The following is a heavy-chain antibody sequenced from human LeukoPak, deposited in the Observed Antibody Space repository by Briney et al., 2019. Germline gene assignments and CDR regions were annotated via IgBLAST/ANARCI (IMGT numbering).Heavy chain of an antibody. CDR2: IWYDGSNK. J-gene: IGHJ6*04. V-gene: IGHV3-33*01. Sequence: PGRSLRLSYAASGFTFSSYGMHWVRQAPGKGLEWVAVIWYDGSNKYYADSVKGRFTIFRDNSKNTLYLQMNSLRAEDTAVYYCARGGMEQGFYYGMDVWGKGTTVTVSS. D-gene: IGHD1/OR15-1a*01. CDR3: ARGGMEQGFYYGMDV. CDR1: GFTFSSYG.